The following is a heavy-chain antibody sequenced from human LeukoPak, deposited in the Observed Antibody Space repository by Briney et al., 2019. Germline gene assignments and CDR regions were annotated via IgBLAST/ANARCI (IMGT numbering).Heavy chain of an antibody. Sequence: QPGGSLRLSCAASGFNFNNYWMSWLRQAPGKGLEWVAVIWYDGSNKYYADSVKGRFTISRDNSKNTLYLQMNSLRAEDTAVYYCARDPTTVTPLFHFDYWGQGTLVTVSS. CDR1: GFNFNNYW. J-gene: IGHJ4*02. CDR3: ARDPTTVTPLFHFDY. V-gene: IGHV3-33*08. CDR2: IWYDGSNK. D-gene: IGHD4-11*01.